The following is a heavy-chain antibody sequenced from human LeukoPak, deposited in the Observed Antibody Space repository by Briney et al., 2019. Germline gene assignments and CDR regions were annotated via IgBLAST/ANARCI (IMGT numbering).Heavy chain of an antibody. V-gene: IGHV3-23*01. Sequence: GGSLRLSCAASGFTFSNYAMSWVRQAPGKGLEWVAGVSGSGTNRYYADSVKGRCIVSRDNSKNTVSLQMNRLRADDTALYYCAKVAAAGPDYFDYWGHGILVTVSS. J-gene: IGHJ4*01. CDR2: VSGSGTNR. D-gene: IGHD6-13*01. CDR3: AKVAAAGPDYFDY. CDR1: GFTFSNYA.